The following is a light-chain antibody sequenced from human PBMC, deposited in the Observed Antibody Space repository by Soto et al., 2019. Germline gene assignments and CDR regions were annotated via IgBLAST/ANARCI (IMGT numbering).Light chain of an antibody. Sequence: QSALTQPASVSGSPGQSITISCTGTSSDVGGYNYVSWYQQHPGKAPKLMIYEVSNRPSGVPNRFSGSKSGNTSSLTISGLQAEDEADYYCSSYTSSSTYVFGPVPKLTVL. V-gene: IGLV2-14*01. CDR1: SSDVGGYNY. J-gene: IGLJ1*01. CDR2: EVS. CDR3: SSYTSSSTYV.